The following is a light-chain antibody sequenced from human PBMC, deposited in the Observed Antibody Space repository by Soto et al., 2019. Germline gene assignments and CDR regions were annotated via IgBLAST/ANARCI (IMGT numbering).Light chain of an antibody. CDR3: QQYNNWPPIT. V-gene: IGKV3D-15*01. Sequence: ETVMTQSPATRSVSPGEGATLSCRASQSVSSNFLAWYQEKLVQARRLLIYGASTRATGIPARFSGSGSATEFTLTVSRLQSQDFAVYYCQQYNNWPPITFGQGTRLEIK. CDR1: QSVSSN. CDR2: GAS. J-gene: IGKJ5*01.